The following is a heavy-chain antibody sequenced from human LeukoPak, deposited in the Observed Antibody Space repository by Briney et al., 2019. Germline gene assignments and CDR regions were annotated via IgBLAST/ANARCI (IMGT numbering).Heavy chain of an antibody. CDR3: AHRGGGSFDI. J-gene: IGHJ3*02. Sequence: SGPTLVNPPQTLTLTCTFSGCSRRTRGEGVGWIRQPPGKALEWLALIYWNDDKRYSPSLKSRLTITKDTSKNQVVLTMTNMDPVDTATYYCAHRGGGSFDIWGQGTMVTVSS. D-gene: IGHD1-26*01. CDR2: IYWNDDK. CDR1: GCSRRTRGEG. V-gene: IGHV2-5*01.